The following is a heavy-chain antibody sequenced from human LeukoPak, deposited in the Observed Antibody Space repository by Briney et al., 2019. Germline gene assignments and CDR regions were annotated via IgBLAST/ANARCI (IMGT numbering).Heavy chain of an antibody. J-gene: IGHJ4*02. CDR2: IDPGDSES. V-gene: IGHV5-51*01. CDR1: GYNLVSYW. CDR3: ARYSDCGGDCPFDY. Sequence: GESLKISCKASGYNLVSYWIVWVRQMPGRGLEWMGVIDPGDSESRYSSSFQGQVTISVDKSINSAYLQWSSLKASDTAMYYCARYSDCGGDCPFDYWGQGTLVTVSS. D-gene: IGHD2-21*02.